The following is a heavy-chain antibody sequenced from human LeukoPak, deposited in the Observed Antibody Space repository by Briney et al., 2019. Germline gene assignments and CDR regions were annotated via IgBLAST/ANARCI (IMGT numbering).Heavy chain of an antibody. V-gene: IGHV3-74*01. CDR1: GFTFSRYW. CDR3: ARGLPGYSNTWNDH. J-gene: IGHJ5*02. Sequence: GGSLRLSCVASGFTFSRYWMHWVRQAPGKGLVWVSRTNSDGSLPSYADSVKGRFTISRDNAKNTLYLQMNSLGVEDTAIYYCARGLPGYSNTWNDHWGQGTLVTVSS. CDR2: TNSDGSLP. D-gene: IGHD6-13*01.